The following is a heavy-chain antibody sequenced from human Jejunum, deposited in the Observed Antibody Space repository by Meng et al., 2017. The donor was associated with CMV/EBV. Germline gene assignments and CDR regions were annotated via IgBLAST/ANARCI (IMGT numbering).Heavy chain of an antibody. CDR3: TRAFDYGDPNWSDP. Sequence: GFTFSLYGMHWVRRTPGKGLEWVSSISGGSTYIYYADSLKGRFTISRDNAKNSVYLQMNSLRAEDTAVYYCTRAFDYGDPNWSDPWGQGTRVTVSS. D-gene: IGHD4-17*01. V-gene: IGHV3-21*06. J-gene: IGHJ5*02. CDR2: ISGGSTYI. CDR1: GFTFSLYG.